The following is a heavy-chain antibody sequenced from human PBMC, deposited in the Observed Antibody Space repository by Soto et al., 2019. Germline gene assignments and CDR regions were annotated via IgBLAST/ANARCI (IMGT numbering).Heavy chain of an antibody. CDR2: IWLDGNSK. V-gene: IGHV3-33*01. Sequence: QVQLVESGGGVVQPGGSLRLSWAAPGFPFNSFGMHWVRRAPVKGLEWVAVIWLDGNSKYYADSVKGRFTISRDNSKNTLYLQMNSLRAEDTAVYYCARGLPGELLVPDYWGQGTLVTVSS. CDR3: ARGLPGELLVPDY. J-gene: IGHJ4*02. D-gene: IGHD1-26*01. CDR1: GFPFNSFG.